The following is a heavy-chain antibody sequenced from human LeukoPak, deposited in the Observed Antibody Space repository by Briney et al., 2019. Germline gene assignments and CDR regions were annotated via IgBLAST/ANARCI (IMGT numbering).Heavy chain of an antibody. CDR1: GYTFTGYY. Sequence: ASVKVSCKASGYTFTGYYMHWVRQAPGQGLEWMGWINPNSGGTNYAQKFQGRVTMTRDTSISTAYMELSRLRSDDTVVYYCARHPYSGSYHFDYWGQGTLVTVSS. J-gene: IGHJ4*02. D-gene: IGHD1-26*01. CDR2: INPNSGGT. V-gene: IGHV1-2*02. CDR3: ARHPYSGSYHFDY.